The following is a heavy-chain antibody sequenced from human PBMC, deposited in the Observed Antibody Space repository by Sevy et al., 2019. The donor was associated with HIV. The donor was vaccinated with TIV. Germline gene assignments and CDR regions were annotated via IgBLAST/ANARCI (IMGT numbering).Heavy chain of an antibody. D-gene: IGHD2-2*01. CDR2: ISYNGNNK. CDR3: AREGLVPTATPDRYHFYGMDI. CDR1: GFTFSFYA. V-gene: IGHV3-30*04. Sequence: GGSLRLSCAGSGFTFSFYAMHWVRQAPGKGLEWVAVISYNGNNKKYADSVKGRFTISRDNSKNTVYLQMNSLRGEDTAAYYCAREGLVPTATPDRYHFYGMDIWGQGTTVTVSS. J-gene: IGHJ6*02.